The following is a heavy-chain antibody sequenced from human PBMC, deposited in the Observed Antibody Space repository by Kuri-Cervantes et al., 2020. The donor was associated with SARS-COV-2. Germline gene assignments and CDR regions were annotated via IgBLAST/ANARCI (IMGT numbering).Heavy chain of an antibody. Sequence: SETLSLTCTVSGGSISSYYWSWIRQPPGKGLEWIGYIYYSGSTNYNPSLKSRVTISVDTSKNRFSLNLTSVTAADTAVYYCARGAATSYYYYDMDVWGQGTTVTVSS. J-gene: IGHJ6*02. CDR2: IYYSGST. D-gene: IGHD2-15*01. CDR1: GGSISSYY. CDR3: ARGAATSYYYYDMDV. V-gene: IGHV4-59*01.